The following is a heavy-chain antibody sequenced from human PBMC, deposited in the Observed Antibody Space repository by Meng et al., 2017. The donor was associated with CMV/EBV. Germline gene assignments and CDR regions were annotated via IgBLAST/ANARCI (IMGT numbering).Heavy chain of an antibody. CDR1: GFTFSSYW. V-gene: IGHV3-7*01. CDR2: IKQDGSEK. D-gene: IGHD6-19*01. CDR3: ARDRIAVAGTSGSFDY. J-gene: IGHJ4*02. Sequence: GESLKISCAASGFTFSSYWMSWVRQAPGKGLEWVASIKQDGSEKYYVDSVKGRFTASRDNARNSLYLQMNSLRAEDTAVYYCARDRIAVAGTSGSFDYWGQGTLVTVSS.